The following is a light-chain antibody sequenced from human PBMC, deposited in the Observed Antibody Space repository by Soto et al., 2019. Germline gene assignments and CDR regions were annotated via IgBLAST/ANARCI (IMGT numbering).Light chain of an antibody. Sequence: DIQLTQSPSFLSASVGDRVTITCRASQGISSYLAWYQQKPGKAPKLLIYAASTLQSGVPSRFSGSGSVTECTLTISSLQPEDFATYYCKQLNSYLTFGQGTKVEIK. CDR2: AAS. CDR3: KQLNSYLT. V-gene: IGKV1-9*01. CDR1: QGISSY. J-gene: IGKJ1*01.